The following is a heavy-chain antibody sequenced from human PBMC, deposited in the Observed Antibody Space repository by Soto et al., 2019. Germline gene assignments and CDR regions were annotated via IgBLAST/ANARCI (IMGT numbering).Heavy chain of an antibody. CDR2: ISYDGSRK. D-gene: IGHD2-15*01. CDR3: AKDLTWELLTYFDY. CDR1: GFTFSSYG. V-gene: IGHV3-30*18. Sequence: GGSLRLSCAASGFTFSSYGVHWVRQAPGKGLEWVAVISYDGSRKYYADSVKGRFTISRDNSKNTLYLQMNSLRAEDTAVYYYAKDLTWELLTYFDYWGQGTLVTVSS. J-gene: IGHJ4*02.